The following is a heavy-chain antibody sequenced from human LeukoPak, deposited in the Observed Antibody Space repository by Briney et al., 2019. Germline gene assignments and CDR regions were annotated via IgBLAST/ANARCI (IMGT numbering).Heavy chain of an antibody. Sequence: GESLKISCKGSGYTFTNYWIGWVRQMPGKGLELMGIIYADDSDTRYSPSFQGQVTISADKSINTAYLQWSSLKTSDTAMYYCAIPRRDSSGWPDFDSWGQGTLVTVSS. J-gene: IGHJ4*02. CDR2: IYADDSDT. CDR1: GYTFTNYW. CDR3: AIPRRDSSGWPDFDS. V-gene: IGHV5-51*01. D-gene: IGHD6-19*01.